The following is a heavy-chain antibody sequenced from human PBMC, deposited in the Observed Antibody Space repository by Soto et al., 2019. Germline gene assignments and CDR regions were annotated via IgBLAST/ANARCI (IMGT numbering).Heavy chain of an antibody. D-gene: IGHD3-16*01. CDR3: ARRWGTPGAFDI. V-gene: IGHV4-59*08. CDR2: IYYSGST. CDR1: GGSISSYY. J-gene: IGHJ3*02. Sequence: QVQLQESGPGLVKPSETLSLTCTVSGGSISSYYWSWIRQPPGKGLECIGYIYYSGSTNYNPSLKSRVTISVDTSKNQFSLKLSSVTAADTAVYYCARRWGTPGAFDIWGQGTMVTVSS.